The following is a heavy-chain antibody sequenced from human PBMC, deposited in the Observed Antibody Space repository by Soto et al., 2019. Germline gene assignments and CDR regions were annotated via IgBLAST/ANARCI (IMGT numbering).Heavy chain of an antibody. CDR3: AREYTAWPLAYGLDV. J-gene: IGHJ6*02. CDR2: ISSRSDI. CDR1: GFTFSTYS. D-gene: IGHD2-2*02. V-gene: IGHV3-21*01. Sequence: PGGSLRLSCVGSGFTFSTYSINWVRQAPGKGLEWVSSISSRSDIYYAGSVKGRFTISRDNAKNSVSLQMNSLRGEDTAVYYCAREYTAWPLAYGLDVWGQGTTVTVSS.